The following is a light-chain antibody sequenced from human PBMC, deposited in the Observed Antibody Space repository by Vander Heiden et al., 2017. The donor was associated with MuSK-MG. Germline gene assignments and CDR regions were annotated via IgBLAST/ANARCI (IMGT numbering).Light chain of an antibody. J-gene: IGKJ4*01. V-gene: IGKV3-15*01. CDR1: QSVSSN. Sequence: EIVMTQSPATLSVSPGERATLSCRASQSVSSNLAWYQQKPGQAPRLLIYGASTRANGSPDRFSGSGYGTEFTLTSSSRQSEDFAVYYWQQDNNLITVGGGTKVEIK. CDR2: GAS. CDR3: QQDNNLIT.